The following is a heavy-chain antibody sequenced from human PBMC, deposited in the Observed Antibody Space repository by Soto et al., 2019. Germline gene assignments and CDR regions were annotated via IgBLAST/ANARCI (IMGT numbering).Heavy chain of an antibody. D-gene: IGHD3-16*02. V-gene: IGHV3-23*01. Sequence: PGGSLRLSCAASGFTFRVYAMIWVRQAPGKGLEWVSTIDYSGASTRYADSVRGRFTISRDNSKDTLHLQMNSLTAEDTAVYYCARGNYLRYPVTQFDYWGQGTLVTVSS. CDR2: IDYSGAST. CDR3: ARGNYLRYPVTQFDY. CDR1: GFTFRVYA. J-gene: IGHJ4*02.